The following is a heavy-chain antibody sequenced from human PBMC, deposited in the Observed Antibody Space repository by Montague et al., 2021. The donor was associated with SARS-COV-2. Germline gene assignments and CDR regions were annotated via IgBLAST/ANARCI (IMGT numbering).Heavy chain of an antibody. D-gene: IGHD1-1*01. J-gene: IGHJ6*02. CDR1: GFTFDDYT. CDR2: ISWDGGSP. Sequence: SLSLSCAASGFTFDDYTMPWVRQAPGKGLEWVSLISWDGGSPYYADSVXGLFTISRDNSKNSLYLQMNSLRTEDTALYYCAKDMGAWNYYYGMDVWGQGTTVTVSS. V-gene: IGHV3-43*01. CDR3: AKDMGAWNYYYGMDV.